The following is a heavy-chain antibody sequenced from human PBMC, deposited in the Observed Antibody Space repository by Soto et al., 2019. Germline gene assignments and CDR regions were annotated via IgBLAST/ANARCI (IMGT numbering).Heavy chain of an antibody. D-gene: IGHD1-7*01. Sequence: GGSLRLSCVVSGFTFSSYWLHWVRQAPGKGLVWVSRINSDGSSTSYADSVKGRFTISRDNAKNTLYLQMNSLRAEDTAVYYCARGSKVELRDYYMDVWGKGTTVTVSS. CDR3: ARGSKVELRDYYMDV. J-gene: IGHJ6*03. CDR1: GFTFSSYW. CDR2: INSDGSST. V-gene: IGHV3-74*01.